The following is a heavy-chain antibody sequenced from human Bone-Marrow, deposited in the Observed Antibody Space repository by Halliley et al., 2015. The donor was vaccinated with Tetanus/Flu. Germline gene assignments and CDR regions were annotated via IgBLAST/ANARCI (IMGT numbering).Heavy chain of an antibody. V-gene: IGHV3-30*18. Sequence: SLRLSCAASGFTFSSYGMCWVRQAPGKGLEWVALISYDGGKKYYADSLKGRFTLSRDNSKNTLYLQMNLLRPEATAVYYCAKEFRSYRATFYGMDGGGQGTTVPVSS. D-gene: IGHD2-15*01. CDR1: GFTFSSYG. CDR3: AKEFRSYRATFYGMDG. CDR2: ISYDGGKK. J-gene: IGHJ6*02.